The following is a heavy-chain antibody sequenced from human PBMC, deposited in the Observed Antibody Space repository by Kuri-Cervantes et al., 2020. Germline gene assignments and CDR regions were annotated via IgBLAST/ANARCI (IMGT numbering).Heavy chain of an antibody. J-gene: IGHJ4*02. V-gene: IGHV3-11*01. CDR1: GGSISSGGYY. D-gene: IGHD4-11*01. CDR3: ARGSTRLDY. Sequence: LSLTCTVSGGSISSGGYYWSWIRQHPGKGLEWVSYISTSGSPIYYADSVKGRFTISRDNAKSSLFLQMNSLRAEDTAVYYCARGSTRLDYWGQGTLVTVSS. CDR2: ISTSGSPI.